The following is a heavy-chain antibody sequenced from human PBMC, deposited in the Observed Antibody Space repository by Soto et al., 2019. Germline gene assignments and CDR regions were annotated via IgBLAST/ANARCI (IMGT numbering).Heavy chain of an antibody. D-gene: IGHD2-15*01. V-gene: IGHV1-24*01. CDR3: ATGLRRYCSGGSCTRRYYYYYYGMDV. CDR2: FDPEDGET. J-gene: IGHJ6*02. Sequence: QVQLVQSGAEVKKPGASVKVSCKVSGYTLTELSMHCVRQAPGKGLEWMGGFDPEDGETIYAQKCQGRVTMTKDTSTDTAYMELSSLRSEDTAVYYCATGLRRYCSGGSCTRRYYYYYYGMDVWGQGTTVTVSS. CDR1: GYTLTELS.